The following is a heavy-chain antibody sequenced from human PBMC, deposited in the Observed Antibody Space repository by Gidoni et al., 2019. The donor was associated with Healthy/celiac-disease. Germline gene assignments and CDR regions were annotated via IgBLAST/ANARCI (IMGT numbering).Heavy chain of an antibody. CDR1: GGSFSGYY. V-gene: IGHV4-34*01. CDR2: INHSGST. CDR3: ARAGRSSIAARPRHFDY. Sequence: QVQLQQWGAGLLKPSETLSLTCAVYGGSFSGYYWCWIRQPPGKGLEWIGEINHSGSTNYNPAVKSRVTISVDTSKNQFSLKLSSVTAADTAVYYCARAGRSSIAARPRHFDYWGQGTLVTVSS. D-gene: IGHD6-6*01. J-gene: IGHJ4*02.